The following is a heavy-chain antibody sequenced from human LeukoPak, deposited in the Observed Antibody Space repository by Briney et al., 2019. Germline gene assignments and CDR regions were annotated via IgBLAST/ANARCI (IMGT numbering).Heavy chain of an antibody. CDR1: GGSIRSYF. J-gene: IGHJ4*02. Sequence: SETLSLTCTVSGGSIRSYFWSWIRQPPGKGLEWIGYVYYSGSTNYNPSLKSRVTISVDTSKKQFSLKLSSVTAADTAVYYCARRPDATSHFDYWGQGTLVTVSS. V-gene: IGHV4-59*01. D-gene: IGHD6-6*01. CDR3: ARRPDATSHFDY. CDR2: VYYSGST.